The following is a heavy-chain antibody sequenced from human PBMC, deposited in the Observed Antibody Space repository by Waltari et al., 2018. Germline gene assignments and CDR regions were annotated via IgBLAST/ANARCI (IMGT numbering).Heavy chain of an antibody. J-gene: IGHJ4*02. V-gene: IGHV4-34*01. Sequence: QVQLQQWGAGLLKPSETLSLTCAVYGGSFSGYYWSWIRQPPGKGLEWIGEINHRGSTKYKPSLKSRGTIAVDTSKNQFSLKLSSVTAADTAVYYCARRLVVGLDYWGQGTLVTVSS. D-gene: IGHD3-22*01. CDR1: GGSFSGYY. CDR3: ARRLVVGLDY. CDR2: INHRGST.